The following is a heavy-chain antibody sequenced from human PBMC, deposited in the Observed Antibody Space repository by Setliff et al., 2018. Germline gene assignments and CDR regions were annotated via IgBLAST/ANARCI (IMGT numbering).Heavy chain of an antibody. D-gene: IGHD4-17*01. J-gene: IGHJ4*01. Sequence: GGSLRLSCAASGFTFSDYYMSWIRQAPGKGLEWLSYIGGSGHTKYYADSVKGRFTISRDNAKNSLSLQMNSLRADDTAVYYCARMGDYDPYYFDSWGQGTLVTVSS. CDR1: GFTFSDYY. CDR2: IGGSGHTK. V-gene: IGHV3-11*04. CDR3: ARMGDYDPYYFDS.